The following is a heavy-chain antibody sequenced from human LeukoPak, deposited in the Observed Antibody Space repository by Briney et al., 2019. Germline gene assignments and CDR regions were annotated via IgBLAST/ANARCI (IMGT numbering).Heavy chain of an antibody. CDR1: GDSVSSNSVA. CDR3: ASNSSSSGFDY. Sequence: SQTLSLTCAISGDSVSSNSVAWIWIRQSPSRGLEWLGRTYYRSKWYNDYAVSVQSRITINPDTSKNQFSLQLNSVTPEDTAVYYCASNSSSSGFDYWGQGTLVTVSS. J-gene: IGHJ4*02. CDR2: TYYRSKWYN. D-gene: IGHD6-6*01. V-gene: IGHV6-1*01.